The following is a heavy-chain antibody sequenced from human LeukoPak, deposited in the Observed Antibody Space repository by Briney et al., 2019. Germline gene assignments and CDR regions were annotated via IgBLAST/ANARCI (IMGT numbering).Heavy chain of an antibody. CDR2: INHSGST. CDR1: GGSFSGYY. J-gene: IGHJ4*01. CDR3: AYNRNFALDN. Sequence: SETLSLTCAVYGGSFSGYYWSWIRQPPGKGLEWIGEINHSGSTNYNPSLKSRVTISVDTSKNQFSLKLSSVIAADTAVYFCAYNRNFALDNWGQGTLVTVSS. V-gene: IGHV4-34*01. D-gene: IGHD1-14*01.